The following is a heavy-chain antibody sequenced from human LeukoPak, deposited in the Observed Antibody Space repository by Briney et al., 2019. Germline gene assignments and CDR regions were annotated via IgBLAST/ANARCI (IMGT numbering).Heavy chain of an antibody. J-gene: IGHJ3*02. CDR3: ASPHIAAAGMSAFDI. Sequence: PGGSLRLSCAASGFTFSSYAMSWVRQAPGKGLEWVSAISGSGGNTYYADSVKGRFTISRDNSKNTLYLQMNSLRAEDTAVYYCASPHIAAAGMSAFDIWGQGTMVTVSS. CDR1: GFTFSSYA. CDR2: ISGSGGNT. D-gene: IGHD6-13*01. V-gene: IGHV3-23*01.